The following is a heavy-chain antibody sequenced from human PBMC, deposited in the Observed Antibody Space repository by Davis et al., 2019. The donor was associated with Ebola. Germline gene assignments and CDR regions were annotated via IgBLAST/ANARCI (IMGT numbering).Heavy chain of an antibody. CDR2: ISWDGGST. D-gene: IGHD6-13*01. V-gene: IGHV3-43D*03. CDR3: AKDKYSSSWPPRVEDYYMDV. CDR1: GFTFSSYG. J-gene: IGHJ6*03. Sequence: PGGSLRLSCAASGFTFSSYGMHWVRQAPGKGLEWVSLISWDGGSTYYADSVKGRFTISRDNSKNSLYLQMNSLRAEDTALYYCAKDKYSSSWPPRVEDYYMDVWGKGTTVTVSS.